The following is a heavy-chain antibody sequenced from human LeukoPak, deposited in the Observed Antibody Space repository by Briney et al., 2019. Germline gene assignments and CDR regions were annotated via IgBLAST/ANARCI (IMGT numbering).Heavy chain of an antibody. J-gene: IGHJ4*02. D-gene: IGHD4-23*01. CDR3: ARESYSGNPYFDY. CDR2: IIPIFGTA. Sequence: GASVKVSCKASGGTFSSYAISWVRQAPGQGLEWMGGIIPIFGTANYAQKFQGRVTITADESTSTAYMGLSSLRSEDTAMYYCARESYSGNPYFDYWGQGTLVTVSS. CDR1: GGTFSSYA. V-gene: IGHV1-69*13.